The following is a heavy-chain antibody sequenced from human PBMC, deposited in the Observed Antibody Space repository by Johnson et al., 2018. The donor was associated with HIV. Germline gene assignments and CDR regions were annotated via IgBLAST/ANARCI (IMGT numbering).Heavy chain of an antibody. D-gene: IGHD6-19*01. Sequence: QEKLVESGGGVVQPGKSLRLSCSASRFTFSNYAMNWVRQAPGKGLEWMAIISYDGSNKNYADSVKGRFTISRDDSKNTLYLQMNSLKTEDTAVYYCTTISQWLVPGTFDIWGQGTMVTVSS. CDR2: ISYDGSNK. CDR3: TTISQWLVPGTFDI. J-gene: IGHJ3*02. CDR1: RFTFSNYA. V-gene: IGHV3-30*03.